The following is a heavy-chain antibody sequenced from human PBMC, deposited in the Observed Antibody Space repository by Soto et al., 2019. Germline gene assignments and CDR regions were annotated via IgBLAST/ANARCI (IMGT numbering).Heavy chain of an antibody. J-gene: IGHJ3*02. CDR2: IYSGGST. Sequence: EVQLVESGGGLVQPGGSLRLSCAASGFTVSSNYMSWVRQAPGKGLEWVSVIYSGGSTYYADSVKGRFTISRDNSKNTLYLQMNSLRAEDTAVYYCARDSHYDYIWGSYRPDFDAFDIWGQGTMVTVSS. CDR1: GFTVSSNY. D-gene: IGHD3-16*02. V-gene: IGHV3-66*01. CDR3: ARDSHYDYIWGSYRPDFDAFDI.